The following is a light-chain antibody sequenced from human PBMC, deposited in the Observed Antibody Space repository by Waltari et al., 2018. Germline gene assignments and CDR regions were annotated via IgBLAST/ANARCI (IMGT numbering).Light chain of an antibody. CDR1: KLEDXY. Sequence: SYELTXXPSVSVSPGQTASITCXXDKLEDXYXCWYQQKPGQSPVLVIYQDSKRPSGIPERFSGSNSGNTXTLTISGTQAMDEADYYXQAWDSSTAVFGGGTKLTVL. V-gene: IGLV3-1*01. J-gene: IGLJ2*01. CDR2: QDS. CDR3: QAWDSSTAV.